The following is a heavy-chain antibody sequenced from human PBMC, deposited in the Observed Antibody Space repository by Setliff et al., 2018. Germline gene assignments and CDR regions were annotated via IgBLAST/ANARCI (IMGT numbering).Heavy chain of an antibody. V-gene: IGHV3-30*02. CDR3: AKGRWGYADP. CDR1: GFTFSTSA. CDR2: IHYGGGHI. D-gene: IGHD2-2*01. Sequence: PGGSLRLSCATSGFTFSTSAMHWLRQSPDNRLEWLAYIHYGGGHIQYADSVKGRFTVSRDNAMDTLFLQMNGLTTDDTAKYFCAKGRWGYADPWGQGTLVTVSS. J-gene: IGHJ5*02.